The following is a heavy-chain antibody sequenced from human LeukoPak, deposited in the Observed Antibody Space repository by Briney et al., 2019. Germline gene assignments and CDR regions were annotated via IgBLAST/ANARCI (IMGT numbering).Heavy chain of an antibody. CDR3: AKIRHCSGGSCDIAGY. V-gene: IGHV3-23*01. CDR1: GFTFSSYG. CDR2: ISGSGGST. D-gene: IGHD2-15*01. Sequence: PGGSLRLSCAASGFTFSSYGMSWVRQAPGKGLEWVSAISGSGGSTYYADSVKGRFTISRDNSKNTVYLQMNSLRVEDTALYYCAKIRHCSGGSCDIAGYWGQGTLVTVSS. J-gene: IGHJ4*02.